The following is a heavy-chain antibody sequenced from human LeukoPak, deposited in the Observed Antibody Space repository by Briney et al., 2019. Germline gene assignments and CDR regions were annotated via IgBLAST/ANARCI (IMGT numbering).Heavy chain of an antibody. CDR2: IIPIFGTA. Sequence: PWASVKVSCKASGVTFSSYAISWVRQAPGQGLEWMGGIIPIFGTANYAQKFQGRVTITADKSTSTAYMELSSLRSEDTAVYYCASGGVSTVTTFRGYFQHWGQGTLVTVSS. CDR3: ASGGVSTVTTFRGYFQH. D-gene: IGHD4-17*01. J-gene: IGHJ1*01. CDR1: GVTFSSYA. V-gene: IGHV1-69*06.